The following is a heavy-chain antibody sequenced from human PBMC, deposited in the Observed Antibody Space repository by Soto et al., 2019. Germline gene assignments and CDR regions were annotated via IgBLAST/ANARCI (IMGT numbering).Heavy chain of an antibody. Sequence: PGGSLXLSCAASGFXVSSNYMNWVLQAPGKGLEWVSVIYSGGSTYYADSVKGRFTISRDNSKNTLYLQMNSLRAEDTAVYYCAKESGLWFGGFQGYWGQGTLVTVSS. CDR1: GFXVSSNY. CDR2: IYSGGST. CDR3: AKESGLWFGGFQGY. V-gene: IGHV3-66*01. J-gene: IGHJ4*02. D-gene: IGHD3-10*01.